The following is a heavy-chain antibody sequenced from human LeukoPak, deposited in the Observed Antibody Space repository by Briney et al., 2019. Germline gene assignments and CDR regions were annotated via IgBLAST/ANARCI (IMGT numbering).Heavy chain of an antibody. Sequence: SETLSLTCTVSGGSISSYYWSWIRQPPGKGLEWIGYIYYSGSTNYNPSLKSRVTISVDTSKNQFSLKLSSVTAADTAVYYCAGADVLLWFGESALQAFDIWGQGTMVTVSS. CDR1: GGSISSYY. V-gene: IGHV4-59*01. D-gene: IGHD3-10*01. CDR3: AGADVLLWFGESALQAFDI. J-gene: IGHJ3*02. CDR2: IYYSGST.